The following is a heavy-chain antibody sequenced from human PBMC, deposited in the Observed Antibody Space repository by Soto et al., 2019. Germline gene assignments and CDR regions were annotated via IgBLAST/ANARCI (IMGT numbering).Heavy chain of an antibody. J-gene: IGHJ4*02. CDR3: ARSMTTVVTLDY. D-gene: IGHD4-17*01. CDR1: GGSISSSSYY. V-gene: IGHV4-39*01. CDR2: IYYSGST. Sequence: QLQLQESGPGLVKPSETLSLTCTVSGGSISSSSYYWGWIRQPPGKGLEWIGSIYYSGSTHYNPYLESRVTIAVATSKTQFSLKPSSVTAADTAVYCCARSMTTVVTLDYWGQGTLVTVSS.